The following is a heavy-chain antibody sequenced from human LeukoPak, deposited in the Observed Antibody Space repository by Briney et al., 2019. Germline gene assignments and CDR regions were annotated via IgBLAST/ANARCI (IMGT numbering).Heavy chain of an antibody. V-gene: IGHV3-48*01. CDR1: GFTFSSYS. CDR3: ARSGSVAGAEGLFDY. J-gene: IGHJ4*02. CDR2: ISSSSSTI. D-gene: IGHD6-19*01. Sequence: GGSLRLSCAASGFTFSSYSMNWVRQAPGKGLEWVSYISSSSSTIYYADSVKGRFTISRDNAKNSLYLQMNSLRAEDTAVYYCARSGSVAGAEGLFDYRGQGTLVTVSS.